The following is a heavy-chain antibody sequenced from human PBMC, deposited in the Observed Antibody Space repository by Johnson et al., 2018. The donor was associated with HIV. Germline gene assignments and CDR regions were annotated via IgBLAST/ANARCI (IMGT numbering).Heavy chain of an antibody. V-gene: IGHV3-30-3*01. CDR3: ARESGGYYDSSAREAFDI. J-gene: IGHJ3*02. D-gene: IGHD3-22*01. CDR2: ISYDGSNK. CDR1: GFTFSSYA. Sequence: QVRLVESGGGVVQPGRSLRLSCAASGFTFSSYAMHWVRQAPGKGLEWVAVISYDGSNKYYADSVKGRFTISRDNSKNTLYLQMNSLRAEDTAVYYCARESGGYYDSSAREAFDIWGQGTMVTVSS.